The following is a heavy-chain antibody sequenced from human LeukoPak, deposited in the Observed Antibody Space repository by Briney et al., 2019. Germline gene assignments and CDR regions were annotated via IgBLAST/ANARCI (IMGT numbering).Heavy chain of an antibody. D-gene: IGHD2-15*01. CDR1: GFTFSNAW. CDR3: VQSQVVAATMGYYYYGMDV. CDR2: IKSKTDGGTT. V-gene: IGHV3-15*01. J-gene: IGHJ6*02. Sequence: GGSLRLSCAASGFTFSNAWMSWVRQAPGKGLEWVGRIKSKTDGGTTDYAAPVKGRFTISRDDSKNTLYLQMNSLKTEDTAVYYCVQSQVVAATMGYYYYGMDVWGQGTMVTVSS.